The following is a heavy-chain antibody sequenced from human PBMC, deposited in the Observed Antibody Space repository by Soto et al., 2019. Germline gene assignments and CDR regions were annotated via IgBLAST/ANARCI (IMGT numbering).Heavy chain of an antibody. CDR1: GFTFSGSA. V-gene: IGHV3-73*01. Sequence: GSLRLSCAASGFTFSGSAMHWVRQASGKRLEWVGRIRSKANSYATAYAASVKGRFTISRDDSKNTAYLQMNSLKTEDTAVYYCTSSYDYIWGSFSGYFDYWGQGTLVTVSS. D-gene: IGHD3-16*01. J-gene: IGHJ4*02. CDR3: TSSYDYIWGSFSGYFDY. CDR2: IRSKANSYAT.